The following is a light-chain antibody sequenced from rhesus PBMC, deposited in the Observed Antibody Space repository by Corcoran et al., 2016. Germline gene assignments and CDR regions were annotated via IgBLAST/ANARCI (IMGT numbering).Light chain of an antibody. CDR1: QSVSSY. J-gene: IGKJ1*01. CDR3: LQSSNWPWT. CDR2: GAS. Sequence: EIVMTQSPATLALSPGERATLSCRASQSVSSYLAWYQQKPGQAPRLLIYGASSRATGIPERFRGSGSGTEVTLTISSLDPEDVGVYFCLQSSNWPWTFGQGTKVEIK. V-gene: IGKV3-24*04.